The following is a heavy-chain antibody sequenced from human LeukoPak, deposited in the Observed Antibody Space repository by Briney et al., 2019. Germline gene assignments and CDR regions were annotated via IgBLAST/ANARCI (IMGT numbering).Heavy chain of an antibody. J-gene: IGHJ4*02. CDR2: INHSGST. CDR3: ARGAQDIVVVVAATSVYFDY. D-gene: IGHD2-15*01. V-gene: IGHV4-34*01. Sequence: SETLSLTCAVYGGSFSGYYWSWIRQPTGKGLEWIGEINHSGSTNYNPSLKSRVTISVDTSKNQFSLKLSSVTAADTAVYYCARGAQDIVVVVAATSVYFDYWGQGTLVTVSS. CDR1: GGSFSGYY.